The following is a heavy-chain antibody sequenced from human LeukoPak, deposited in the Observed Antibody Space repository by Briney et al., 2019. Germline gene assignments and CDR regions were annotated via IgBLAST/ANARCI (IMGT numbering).Heavy chain of an antibody. CDR1: GFTFSSYS. Sequence: PGGSLRLSCAASGFTFSSYSMNWVRQASGKGLEWVSYISSGSSTIYYADSVKGRFTISRDNAKNSLCLQMNSLRDEDTAVYYCARENIVVVTAIRDAFDIWGQGTMVTVSS. CDR2: ISSGSSTI. D-gene: IGHD2-21*02. V-gene: IGHV3-48*02. J-gene: IGHJ3*02. CDR3: ARENIVVVTAIRDAFDI.